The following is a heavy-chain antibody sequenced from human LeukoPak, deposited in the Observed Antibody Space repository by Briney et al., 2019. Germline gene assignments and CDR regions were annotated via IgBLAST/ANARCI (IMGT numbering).Heavy chain of an antibody. CDR1: DFSFTTYA. CDR3: AKESLLLRGPLLIYYFDF. Sequence: GGSLRLSCAASDFSFTTYAMSWVRQAPGKGPEWVSSISGGDPTTYYADSVKGRFTISRDNSKNTLYLQMNSLRAEDTAIYYCAKESLLLRGPLLIYYFDFWGQGTLVTVSS. CDR2: ISGGDPTT. J-gene: IGHJ4*02. V-gene: IGHV3-23*01. D-gene: IGHD3-10*01.